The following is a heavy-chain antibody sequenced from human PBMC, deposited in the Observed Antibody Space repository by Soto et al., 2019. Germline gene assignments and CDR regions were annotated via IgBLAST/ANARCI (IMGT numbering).Heavy chain of an antibody. Sequence: QITLKASGPTLVKPTQTLTLTCTFSGFSLSTSGVGVGWIRQPPGKALEWLALIYWDDDKRYSPSLKSRLTINTHTSKNQVVLTMTNMDPVDTATYYRADSPLNYVWESCEYWGQGTLVTVSS. V-gene: IGHV2-5*02. CDR2: IYWDDDK. D-gene: IGHD3-16*01. CDR3: ADSPLNYVWESCEY. CDR1: GFSLSTSGVG. J-gene: IGHJ4*02.